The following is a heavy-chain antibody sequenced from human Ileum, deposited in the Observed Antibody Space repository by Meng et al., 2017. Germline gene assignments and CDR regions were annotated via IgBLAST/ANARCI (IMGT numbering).Heavy chain of an antibody. CDR1: GFTFSNYK. J-gene: IGHJ4*02. CDR2: IRTSDSST. V-gene: IGHV3-48*03. D-gene: IGHD2-21*02. Sequence: SLKISCVASGFTFSNYKMHWVRQAPGKGLEWVSYIRTSDSSTYYADSVKGRFTISRDNAKNSLYLQMNSLRAEDTAVYYCAGYCDGACYPYWGQGTLVTVSS. CDR3: AGYCDGACYPY.